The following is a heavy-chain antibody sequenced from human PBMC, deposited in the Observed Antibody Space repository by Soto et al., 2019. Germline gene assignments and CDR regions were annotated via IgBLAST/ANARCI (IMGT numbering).Heavy chain of an antibody. J-gene: IGHJ6*02. D-gene: IGHD3-22*01. CDR2: IWYDGSNK. V-gene: IGHV3-33*01. CDR3: ATSVQSVGWMITHPPLYYYYYYGMDV. CDR1: GFTFSSYG. Sequence: PGGSLRLSCAASGFTFSSYGMHWVRQAPGKGLEWVAVIWYDGSNKYYADSVKGRSTISRDNSKNTLYLQMNSLRAENTAVYYCATSVQSVGWMITHPPLYYYYYYGMDVWGQGTTVTVSS.